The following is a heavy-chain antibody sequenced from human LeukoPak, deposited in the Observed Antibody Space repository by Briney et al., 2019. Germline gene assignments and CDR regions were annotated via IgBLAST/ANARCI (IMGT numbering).Heavy chain of an antibody. V-gene: IGHV3-53*01. CDR2: IYSDGST. CDR1: GFTVSSNY. J-gene: IGHJ3*02. CDR3: ARVDTAMVNFAFDI. D-gene: IGHD5-18*01. Sequence: PGGSLRLSCAASGFTVSSNYMSWVRQAPGKGLEWVSVIYSDGSTYYADSVKGRFTISRDNSKNTLYLQMNSLRAEDTAVYYCARVDTAMVNFAFDIWGQGTMVTVSS.